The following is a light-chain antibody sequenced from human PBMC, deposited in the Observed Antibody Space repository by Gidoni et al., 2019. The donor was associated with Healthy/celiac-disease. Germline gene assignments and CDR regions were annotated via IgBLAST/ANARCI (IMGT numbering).Light chain of an antibody. V-gene: IGLV3-1*01. J-gene: IGLJ2*01. CDR3: QAWDSSYVV. CDR1: TLGDKY. CDR2: QDS. Sequence: SYELTQPPSVSVSPGQTASITCSGDTLGDKYACWYQQKPGQPPVLVIYQDSKRPSGIPERFSGSNSGNTATLTISGTQAMDEADYYCQAWDSSYVVFGGGTKLTVL.